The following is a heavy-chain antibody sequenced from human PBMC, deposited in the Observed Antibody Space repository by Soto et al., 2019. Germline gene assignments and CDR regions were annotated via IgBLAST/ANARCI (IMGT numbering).Heavy chain of an antibody. Sequence: PSETLSLTCSVSGDSISRIDYYWTWIRQHPEKGLEWIGNIYFRGNTYYSPSLESRLTISVDTSKNQFSLKLTSVTAADTAVYYCAREGGSYDSGGYLIRGPFDIWGQGTMVTVSS. D-gene: IGHD3-22*01. CDR1: GDSISRIDYY. V-gene: IGHV4-31*03. J-gene: IGHJ3*02. CDR3: AREGGSYDSGGYLIRGPFDI. CDR2: IYFRGNT.